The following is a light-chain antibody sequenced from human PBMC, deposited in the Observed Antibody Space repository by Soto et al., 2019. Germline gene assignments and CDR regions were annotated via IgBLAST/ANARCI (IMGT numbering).Light chain of an antibody. CDR3: SSYASSSTVA. J-gene: IGLJ2*01. Sequence: QSALTQPASVSGSPGQSVTISVTGTSSDVGGYNYVSWYQQHPGKAPKLLIYDVSNRPSGVSNRFSGSKSGNTASLTISGLQAEDEADYYCSSYASSSTVAFGGGSKVTV. V-gene: IGLV2-14*01. CDR2: DVS. CDR1: SSDVGGYNY.